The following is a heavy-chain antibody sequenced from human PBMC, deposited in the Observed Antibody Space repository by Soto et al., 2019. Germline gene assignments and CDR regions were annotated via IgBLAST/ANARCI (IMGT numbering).Heavy chain of an antibody. CDR3: AKDGDSNYSYYYYGMDV. Sequence: SLRLSCAASGFTFSSYGMHWVRQAPGKGLEWVAVISYDGSNKYYADSVKGRFTISRDNSKNTLYLQMNSLRAEDTAVYYCAKDGDSNYSYYYYGMDVWGQGTTVTAP. CDR1: GFTFSSYG. CDR2: ISYDGSNK. J-gene: IGHJ6*02. V-gene: IGHV3-30*18. D-gene: IGHD4-4*01.